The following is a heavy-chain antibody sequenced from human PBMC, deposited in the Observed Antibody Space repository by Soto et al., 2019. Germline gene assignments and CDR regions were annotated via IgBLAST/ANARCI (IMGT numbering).Heavy chain of an antibody. V-gene: IGHV3-48*02. Sequence: EVKLVESGGGLVQPGGSLRLSCAASGFTFSSYSMNWVRQAPGKGLEWVSYISSSSSTIYYVDSVKGRFTISRDNAKTSLDLQMNSLRDEDTAVYYCARDRAGAQYGLDVWGQGATVTASS. CDR3: ARDRAGAQYGLDV. CDR2: ISSSSSTI. J-gene: IGHJ6*02. D-gene: IGHD1-26*01. CDR1: GFTFSSYS.